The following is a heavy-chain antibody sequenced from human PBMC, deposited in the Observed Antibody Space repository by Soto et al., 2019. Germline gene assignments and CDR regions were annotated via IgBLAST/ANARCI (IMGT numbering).Heavy chain of an antibody. CDR1: GYSFTSYW. V-gene: IGHV5-10-1*01. CDR2: IDPSDSYT. J-gene: IGHJ6*02. Sequence: PGESLKISCKGSGYSFTSYWISWVRQMPGEGLEWMGRIDPSDSYTNYSPSFQGHVTISADKSISTAYLQWSSLKASDTAMYYCARTSTAGKYYYGMDVWGQGTTVTV. D-gene: IGHD6-13*01. CDR3: ARTSTAGKYYYGMDV.